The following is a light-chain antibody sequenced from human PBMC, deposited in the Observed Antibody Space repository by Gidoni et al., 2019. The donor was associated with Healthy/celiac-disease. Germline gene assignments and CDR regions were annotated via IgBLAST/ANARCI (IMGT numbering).Light chain of an antibody. V-gene: IGKV1-9*01. CDR1: QRISSY. CDR3: QQLNSYPRYT. J-gene: IGKJ2*01. Sequence: DIQLTQSPSFLSASVGDRVTITCRASQRISSYLAWYQQKPGKAPKLLIYAASTLQSGVPSRFSGSGSGTESTLTISSLQPEDFAIYYCQQLNSYPRYTFGQGTKLEIK. CDR2: AAS.